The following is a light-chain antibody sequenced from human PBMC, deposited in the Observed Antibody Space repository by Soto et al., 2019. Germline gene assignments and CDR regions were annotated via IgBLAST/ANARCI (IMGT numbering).Light chain of an antibody. CDR1: QSISSW. CDR2: KAS. Sequence: DIQMTQSPSTLSASVGDRVTITCRASQSISSWLAWYQQKPGKAPKLLIQKASSLESGVPSRFSGSGSGTEFTLTISSLQPDDFESYYCQQYKSYSLTFGGGTKVEI. CDR3: QQYKSYSLT. V-gene: IGKV1-5*03. J-gene: IGKJ4*01.